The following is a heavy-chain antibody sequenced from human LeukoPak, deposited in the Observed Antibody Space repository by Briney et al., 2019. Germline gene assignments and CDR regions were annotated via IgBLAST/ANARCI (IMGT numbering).Heavy chain of an antibody. V-gene: IGHV3-23*01. CDR3: AKWGDYDILTGYYVSDF. D-gene: IGHD3-9*01. CDR1: GFIFRNYA. CDR2: ITGSGDTT. J-gene: IGHJ4*02. Sequence: GGSLRLSCAASGFIFRNYAMSWVRQAPGKGLEWVSAITGSGDTTYYADSVKGRFTNSRDSSKNTLYVEMNTLRAEDTAVYYCAKWGDYDILTGYYVSDFWGQGTLVTVSS.